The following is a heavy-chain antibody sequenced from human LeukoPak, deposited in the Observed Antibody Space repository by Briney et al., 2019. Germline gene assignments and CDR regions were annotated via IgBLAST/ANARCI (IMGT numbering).Heavy chain of an antibody. J-gene: IGHJ4*02. Sequence: GGSLRLSCVASGFTFSSYWIHWVRQAPQKGLMWVSRINGDGSSTTYADSVKGRFTISRDNAKNSLYLQKSGLRFEDTAVYYCARDHYGYLDSWGQGTLVTVSS. CDR3: ARDHYGYLDS. D-gene: IGHD3-10*01. V-gene: IGHV3-74*01. CDR1: GFTFSSYW. CDR2: INGDGSST.